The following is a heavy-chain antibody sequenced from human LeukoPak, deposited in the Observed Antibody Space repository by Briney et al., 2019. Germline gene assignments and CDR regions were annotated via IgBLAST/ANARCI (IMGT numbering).Heavy chain of an antibody. Sequence: QTGKSLRLSCAASGFTFNNYGMHWVRHAPGKGLEWVAVISYDGRNIHYPDSVKGRFTISRDISTDTLWLQMDSLRTEDTAVYYCAKGPLRGTAAAIDYWGQGTLLTVSS. CDR2: ISYDGRNI. CDR3: AKGPLRGTAAAIDY. J-gene: IGHJ4*02. D-gene: IGHD2-2*01. CDR1: GFTFNNYG. V-gene: IGHV3-30*18.